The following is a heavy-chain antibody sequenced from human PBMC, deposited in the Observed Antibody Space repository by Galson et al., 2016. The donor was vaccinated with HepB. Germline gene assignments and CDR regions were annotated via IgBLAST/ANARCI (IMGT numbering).Heavy chain of an antibody. CDR3: ASKEWTSKSHYFYGLDV. D-gene: IGHD3-3*01. CDR1: GFTFRSYDM. Sequence: SLRLSCAASGFTFRSYDMGWVRQAPGKGLEWIGESYHTGTTNYHPSLRRRVTIPVDKSKNQFALRLASVTAADPAVYFCASKEWTSKSHYFYGLDVWGQGTTVIVSS. CDR2: SYHTGTT. V-gene: IGHV4-4*01. J-gene: IGHJ6*01.